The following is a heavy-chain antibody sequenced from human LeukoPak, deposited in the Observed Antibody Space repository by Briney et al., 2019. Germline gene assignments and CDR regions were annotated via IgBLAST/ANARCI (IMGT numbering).Heavy chain of an antibody. D-gene: IGHD6-13*01. Sequence: SSETLSLTCTVSGDSTSSGGYYWSWIRQHPGKGLEWIGYIYYSGSTYYNPSLKSRVSISVDTSKNQFSLKLTSVTAADTAVYYCARARGSSSWGEIDYWGQGTLVTVSS. CDR3: ARARGSSSWGEIDY. CDR2: IYYSGST. CDR1: GDSTSSGGYY. J-gene: IGHJ4*02. V-gene: IGHV4-31*03.